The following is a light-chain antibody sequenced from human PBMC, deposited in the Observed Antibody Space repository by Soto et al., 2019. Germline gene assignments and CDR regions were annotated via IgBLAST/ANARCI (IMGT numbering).Light chain of an antibody. Sequence: QSALTQPASVSGSPGQSITISCTGTSSDVGNYNLVSWYQQHPGQGPKLLIFEGDKRPSGISNRFSGSKSGKTASLTISGLQAEDEADYYYCSYAGSTTFSLVFGGGTKLTVL. V-gene: IGLV2-23*03. CDR1: SSDVGNYNL. CDR2: EGD. CDR3: CSYAGSTTFSLV. J-gene: IGLJ3*02.